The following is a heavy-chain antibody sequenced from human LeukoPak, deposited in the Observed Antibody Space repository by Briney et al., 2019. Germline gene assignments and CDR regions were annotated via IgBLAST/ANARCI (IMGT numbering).Heavy chain of an antibody. V-gene: IGHV3-21*01. Sequence: GGSLRLSCAASGFTFSNYVMNWVRQAPGKGLEWVSSISSSSSYIYYADSVKGRFTISRDNAKNSLYLQMNSLRAEDTAVYYCARDLVGAPIGDWGQGTLVTVSS. J-gene: IGHJ4*02. CDR3: ARDLVGAPIGD. CDR1: GFTFSNYV. D-gene: IGHD1-26*01. CDR2: ISSSSSYI.